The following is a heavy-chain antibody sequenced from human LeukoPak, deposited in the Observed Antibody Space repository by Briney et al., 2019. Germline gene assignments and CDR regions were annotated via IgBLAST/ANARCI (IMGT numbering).Heavy chain of an antibody. CDR3: ARDRLYYGDYGPIDY. Sequence: GGSLRLSCAASGFTFSDYYMSWIRQAPGKGLEWVSYISSSSSTIYYADSVKGRFTISRDNAKNSLYLQMNSLRAEDTAVYYCARDRLYYGDYGPIDYWGQGTLVTVSS. V-gene: IGHV3-11*04. CDR1: GFTFSDYY. D-gene: IGHD4-17*01. CDR2: ISSSSSTI. J-gene: IGHJ4*02.